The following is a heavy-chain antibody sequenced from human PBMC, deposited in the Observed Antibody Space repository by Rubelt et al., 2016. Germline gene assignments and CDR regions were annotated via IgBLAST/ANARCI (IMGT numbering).Heavy chain of an antibody. CDR1: GFTFSDYS. V-gene: IGHV3-74*01. D-gene: IGHD1-26*01. J-gene: IGHJ4*02. Sequence: EVQLVESGGGVVQPGGSLRLSCVASGFTFSDYSMNWVRQAPGKGLVWVSHINSDGSGTTYADPVKGRFTISRDSSRNTLYPKMNSLRPEDTAVYYCVKDGEGAANYFADWGQGALLTVSS. CDR3: VKDGEGAANYFAD. CDR2: INSDGSGT.